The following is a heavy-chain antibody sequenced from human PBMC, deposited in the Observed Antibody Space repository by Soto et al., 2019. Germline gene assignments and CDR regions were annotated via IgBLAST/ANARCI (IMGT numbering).Heavy chain of an antibody. Sequence: PSETLSLTCTVSGGSISSGDYYWSWIRQPPGKGLEWIGYIYYSGSTYYNPSLKSRVTISVDTSKNQFSLKLSSVTAADTAVYYCARSLFEGPQNWFDPWGQGTLVTVSS. J-gene: IGHJ5*02. CDR3: ARSLFEGPQNWFDP. D-gene: IGHD2-21*01. CDR1: GGSISSGDYY. CDR2: IYYSGST. V-gene: IGHV4-30-4*01.